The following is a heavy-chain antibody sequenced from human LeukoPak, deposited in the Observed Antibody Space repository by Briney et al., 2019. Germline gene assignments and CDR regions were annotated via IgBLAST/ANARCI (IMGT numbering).Heavy chain of an antibody. CDR3: ARRGGYGSGSYAPFDY. J-gene: IGHJ4*02. V-gene: IGHV5-51*01. CDR2: IYPGDSDT. Sequence: GEPLKISCKGSGYKFTSNWIGWVRQMPGKGLEWMGIIYPGDSDTRYNPSFQGQVTISADKSISTAYLQWSSLKASDTAMCYCARRGGYGSGSYAPFDYWGQGTLVTVSS. CDR1: GYKFTSNW. D-gene: IGHD3-10*01.